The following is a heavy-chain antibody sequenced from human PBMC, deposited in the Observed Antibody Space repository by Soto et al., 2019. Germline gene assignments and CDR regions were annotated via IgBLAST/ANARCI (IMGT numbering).Heavy chain of an antibody. D-gene: IGHD6-19*01. CDR3: ASRYSSGWYGFDP. Sequence: QVQLQESGPGLVKPSETLSLTCTVSGGSISSYYWSWIRQPPGKGLEWIGYIYYSGSTNYNPSLKSRVTISVDTSKNQFSLKLSSVTAADTAVYYCASRYSSGWYGFDPWGQGTLVTVSS. CDR2: IYYSGST. J-gene: IGHJ5*02. CDR1: GGSISSYY. V-gene: IGHV4-59*08.